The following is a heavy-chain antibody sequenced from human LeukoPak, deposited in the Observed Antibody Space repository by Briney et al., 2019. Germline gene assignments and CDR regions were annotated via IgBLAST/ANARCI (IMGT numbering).Heavy chain of an antibody. Sequence: SETLSPTCAVYGGSFSGYYWSWIRQPPGMGLEWIGEINHSGSTNYNPSLKSRVTISVDTSKNLLSLNLTSVTAADTAVFYCARTFYSSSWYHKEDFFDYWGQGTLVTVSS. CDR2: INHSGST. J-gene: IGHJ4*02. CDR3: ARTFYSSSWYHKEDFFDY. D-gene: IGHD6-13*01. V-gene: IGHV4-34*01. CDR1: GGSFSGYY.